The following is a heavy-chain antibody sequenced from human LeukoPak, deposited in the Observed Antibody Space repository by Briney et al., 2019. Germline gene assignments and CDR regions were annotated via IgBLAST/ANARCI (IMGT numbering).Heavy chain of an antibody. CDR2: IKQDGSEK. CDR3: ARVSSSWHQYNWFDP. V-gene: IGHV3-7*01. CDR1: GFTFSSYW. J-gene: IGHJ5*02. Sequence: PGGSLRLSCAASGFTFSSYWMSWVRQAPGKGLEWVANIKQDGSEKYYVDSVKGRFTISRDNAKNSLYLQMNSLRAEDTAVYYCARVSSSWHQYNWFDPWGQGTLVTVSS. D-gene: IGHD6-13*01.